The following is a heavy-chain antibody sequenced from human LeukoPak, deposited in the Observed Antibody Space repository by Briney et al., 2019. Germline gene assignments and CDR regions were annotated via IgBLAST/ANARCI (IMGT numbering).Heavy chain of an antibody. Sequence: GGSLRLSCAASGFTFSSSDMHWVRQAPGKGLEWVAFIRYDGSNKYYADSVKGRFTISRDDSKNTLYLHVNSLRPEDTAVYYVAKEGGNGAQYYYYRDVWGKGTTVTISS. CDR3: AKEGGNGAQYYYYRDV. CDR2: IRYDGSNK. V-gene: IGHV3-30*02. CDR1: GFTFSSSD. D-gene: IGHD4-23*01. J-gene: IGHJ6*03.